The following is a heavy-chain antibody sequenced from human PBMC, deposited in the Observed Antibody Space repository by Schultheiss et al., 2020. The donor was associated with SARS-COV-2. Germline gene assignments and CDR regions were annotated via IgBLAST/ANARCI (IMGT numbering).Heavy chain of an antibody. V-gene: IGHV3-72*01. D-gene: IGHD6-13*01. J-gene: IGHJ4*02. CDR2: SSNKANSYTT. Sequence: GGSLRLSCEASGFTFSDYWIHWVRQVPGKGLEWVGRSSNKANSYTTEYAASVKGRFTISRDDSKDTLYLQMNSLRTEDTAVYYCTRSAAAGTQFDYWGQGTLVTVSS. CDR1: GFTFSDYW. CDR3: TRSAAAGTQFDY.